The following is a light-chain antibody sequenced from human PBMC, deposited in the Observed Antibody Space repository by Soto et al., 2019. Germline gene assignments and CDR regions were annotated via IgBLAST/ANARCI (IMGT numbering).Light chain of an antibody. CDR3: QQYDGSPLT. CDR2: GAS. J-gene: IGKJ3*01. CDR1: QSLSINS. Sequence: EIVLTQSPGTLSLSPGERATLSCRASQSLSINSLAWYQQKPGQSPRLLVYGASTRDTGIPDRFRGSGSGTDFALTISSLEPEDFGMYYCQQYDGSPLTFVPGTKVDIK. V-gene: IGKV3-20*01.